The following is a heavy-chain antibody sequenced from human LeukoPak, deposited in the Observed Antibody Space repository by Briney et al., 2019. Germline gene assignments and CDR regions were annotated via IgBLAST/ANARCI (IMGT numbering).Heavy chain of an antibody. D-gene: IGHD6-13*01. CDR2: IYYSGST. Sequence: SETLSLTCTVSGGSISSYYWSWIRQPPGKGLEWVGFIYYSGSTNYNPSLKSRVTISVDTSKNQFSLKLSSVTAADTAVYYCARHVSAAGILISGCLDYWGQGTLVTVSS. J-gene: IGHJ4*02. CDR1: GGSISSYY. V-gene: IGHV4-59*08. CDR3: ARHVSAAGILISGCLDY.